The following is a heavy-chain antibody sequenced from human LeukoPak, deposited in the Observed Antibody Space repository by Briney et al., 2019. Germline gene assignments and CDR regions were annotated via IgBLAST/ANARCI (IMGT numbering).Heavy chain of an antibody. V-gene: IGHV1-18*04. CDR1: GYTFTSYG. Sequence: ASVTVSFKCSGYTFTSYGISWVRQAPAQGLEWMGGSIAYNGNTNYAQKLQGRVTMTTDISTSTVYMELRSLRSDDTAVYYCARGGLVRGSGWYGPHRPSYFDYWGQGTLVTVSS. CDR3: ARGGLVRGSGWYGPHRPSYFDY. D-gene: IGHD6-19*01. J-gene: IGHJ4*02. CDR2: SIAYNGNT.